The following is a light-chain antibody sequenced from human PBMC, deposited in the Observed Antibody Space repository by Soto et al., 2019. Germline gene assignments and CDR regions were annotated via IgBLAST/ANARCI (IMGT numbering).Light chain of an antibody. J-gene: IGKJ3*01. CDR1: QSISSY. CDR3: QQKYSTPRFT. V-gene: IGKV1-39*01. Sequence: DIQMTQSPSSLSASVGDRVTITCRASQSISSYLNWYQQKPGKAPKLLIYAASSLQSGVPSTFSGSGSGTEFTLPIISLQPEDFATYYCQQKYSTPRFTFGPGTKVDIK. CDR2: AAS.